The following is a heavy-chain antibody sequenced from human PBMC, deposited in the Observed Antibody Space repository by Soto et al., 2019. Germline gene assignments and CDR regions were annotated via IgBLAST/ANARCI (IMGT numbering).Heavy chain of an antibody. CDR1: GYTFTSHG. CDR2: ISAYNGNT. Sequence: ASVKVSCKASGYTFTSHGISWVRQAPGQGLEWMGWISAYNGNTNYAQKLQGRVTMTTDTSTSTAYMELRSLRSEHTAVYYCARDWVVPAAMYSYYYYYGMYIWRQGTTVTDSS. D-gene: IGHD2-2*01. CDR3: ARDWVVPAAMYSYYYYYGMYI. V-gene: IGHV1-18*01. J-gene: IGHJ6*01.